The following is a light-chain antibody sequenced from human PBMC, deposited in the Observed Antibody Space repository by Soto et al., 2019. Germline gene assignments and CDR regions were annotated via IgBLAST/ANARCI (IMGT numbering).Light chain of an antibody. V-gene: IGLV2-14*01. CDR1: SXXVGGYNY. J-gene: IGLJ1*01. CDR3: SSYTSSSTLYV. CDR2: DVS. Sequence: QSALTQPAXXSXXXGXXXTXXXXXTSXXVGGYNYVSWYQQHPGKAPKLMXYDVSNRPSGVSNRXXGSKSGNTASLTISGLQAEDEADYYCSSYTSSSTLYVFGTGTKVTVL.